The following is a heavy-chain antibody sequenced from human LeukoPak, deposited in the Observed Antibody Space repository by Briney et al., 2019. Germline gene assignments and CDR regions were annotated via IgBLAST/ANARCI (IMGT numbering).Heavy chain of an antibody. V-gene: IGHV1-2*02. J-gene: IGHJ5*02. CDR3: ARDPSLSSGCYYTVERCDP. CDR1: VYTFTCYY. CDR2: INPNSGGT. D-gene: IGHD3-22*01. Sequence: GASVKDSSKASVYTFTCYYMHWVGQAPGQGLEWMGWINPNSGGTNYAQKFQGRVTMTRDTSISTAYMELSRLRSDDTAVYYCARDPSLSSGCYYTVERCDPWGQGTLVTVSS.